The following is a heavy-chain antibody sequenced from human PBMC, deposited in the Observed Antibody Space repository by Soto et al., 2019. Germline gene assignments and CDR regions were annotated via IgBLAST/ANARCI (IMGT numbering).Heavy chain of an antibody. V-gene: IGHV4-39*01. D-gene: IGHD3-10*01. CDR3: ARQGFGATHGLVDV. Sequence: SETLSLTCTVSGGSISSSSFHWGWIRQPPGKGLEWIGSIYYSGSTYYSPSLKSRVTISVDTSKNQFSLKLSSVTAADTAVYYCARQGFGATHGLVDVWGQGNTVTVSS. J-gene: IGHJ6*02. CDR2: IYYSGST. CDR1: GGSISSSSFH.